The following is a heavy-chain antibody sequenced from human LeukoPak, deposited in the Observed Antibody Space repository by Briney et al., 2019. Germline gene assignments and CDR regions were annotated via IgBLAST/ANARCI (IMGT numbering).Heavy chain of an antibody. D-gene: IGHD3-22*01. V-gene: IGHV4-38-2*02. CDR3: ARAKRDYYDNSGYESYYYFMDV. CDR2: IYRNGDT. CDR1: GGSISSDWY. Sequence: SETLSLTCTVSGGSISSDWYWGWVRQPPGKGMEWIGAIYRNGDTYYNPSLKSRVTISLDTSKNQFSLRLNSVTAADTAVYYCARAKRDYYDNSGYESYYYFMDVWGKGTTVTVSS. J-gene: IGHJ6*03.